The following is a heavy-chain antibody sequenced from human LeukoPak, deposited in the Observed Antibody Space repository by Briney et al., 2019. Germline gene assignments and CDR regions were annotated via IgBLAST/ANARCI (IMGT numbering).Heavy chain of an antibody. CDR1: GYTFTSYG. CDR2: ISAYNGNT. D-gene: IGHD3-16*02. Sequence: ASVKVSCKASGYTFTSYGISWVRQAPGQGLEWMGWISAYNGNTNYAQKLQGRVTMTTDTSTSTAYMELRSLRSDDTAVYYCARGPGAIYDYVWGSYRSTYLPDYWGQGTLVTVSS. V-gene: IGHV1-18*01. CDR3: ARGPGAIYDYVWGSYRSTYLPDY. J-gene: IGHJ4*02.